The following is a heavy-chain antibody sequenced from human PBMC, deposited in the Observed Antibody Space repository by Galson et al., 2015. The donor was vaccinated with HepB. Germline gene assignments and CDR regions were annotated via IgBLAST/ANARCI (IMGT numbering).Heavy chain of an antibody. J-gene: IGHJ3*02. V-gene: IGHV3-48*02. D-gene: IGHD4-17*01. CDR1: GFTFSSYS. CDR3: ARDLWAGDKPSRGAFDI. Sequence: LRLSCAASGFTFSSYSMNWVRQAPGKGLEWVSYISSSSSTIYYADSVKGRFTISGDNAKNSLYLQMNSLRDEDTAVYYCARDLWAGDKPSRGAFDIWGQGTMVTVSS. CDR2: ISSSSSTI.